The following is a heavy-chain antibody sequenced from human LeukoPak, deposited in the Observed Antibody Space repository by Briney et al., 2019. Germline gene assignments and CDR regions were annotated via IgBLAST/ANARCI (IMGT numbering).Heavy chain of an antibody. D-gene: IGHD1-1*01. CDR3: ARVDDWNALEY. CDR1: GGSLNNYY. V-gene: IGHV4-59*01. Sequence: SETLSLTCTVSGGSLNNYYWSWIRLPPGKPLEWIGYISDTGSTNYNPSLRSRVTISVDTSKNQFSLKLSSVTAADTALYYCARVDDWNALEYWGQGTLVTVSS. J-gene: IGHJ4*02. CDR2: ISDTGST.